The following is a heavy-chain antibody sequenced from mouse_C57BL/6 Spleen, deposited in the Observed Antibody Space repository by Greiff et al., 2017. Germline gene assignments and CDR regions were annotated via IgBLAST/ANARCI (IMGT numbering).Heavy chain of an antibody. J-gene: IGHJ3*01. CDR1: GYSITSGYY. Sequence: EVKLMESGPGLVKPSQSLSLTCSVTGYSITSGYYWNWIRQFPGNKLEWMGYISYDGSNNYNPSLKNRISITRDTSKNQFFLKLNSVTTEDTATYYCARDYYGSSYGTWFAYWGQGTLVTVSA. D-gene: IGHD1-1*01. CDR3: ARDYYGSSYGTWFAY. V-gene: IGHV3-6*01. CDR2: ISYDGSN.